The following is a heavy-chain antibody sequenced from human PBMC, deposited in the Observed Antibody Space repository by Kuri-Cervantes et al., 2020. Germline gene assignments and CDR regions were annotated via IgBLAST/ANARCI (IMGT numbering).Heavy chain of an antibody. CDR3: AREARDYDFWSGYRDY. J-gene: IGHJ4*02. Sequence: ASVKVSCKASGYTFTSYGISWVRQAPGQGLEWMGWISAYNGNTNYAQKLQGRVTMTTDTSTSTAYMELRSPRSDDTAVYYCAREARDYDFWSGYRDYWGQGTLVTVSS. D-gene: IGHD3-3*01. V-gene: IGHV1-18*01. CDR1: GYTFTSYG. CDR2: ISAYNGNT.